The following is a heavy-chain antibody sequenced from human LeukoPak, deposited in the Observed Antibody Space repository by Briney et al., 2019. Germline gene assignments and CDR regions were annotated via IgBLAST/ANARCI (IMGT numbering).Heavy chain of an antibody. D-gene: IGHD6-6*01. V-gene: IGHV3-21*01. CDR3: ARDLSSSSLDY. CDR1: GFTFSTYW. CDR2: IGSAGTYI. J-gene: IGHJ4*02. Sequence: GGSLRLSCAASGFTFSTYWMHWVRQAPGKGLEWVSSIGSAGTYIYYADSVNGRFTISRDNAKNSLYLQMDSLRVEDTALYYCARDLSSSSLDYWGQGTLVTVS.